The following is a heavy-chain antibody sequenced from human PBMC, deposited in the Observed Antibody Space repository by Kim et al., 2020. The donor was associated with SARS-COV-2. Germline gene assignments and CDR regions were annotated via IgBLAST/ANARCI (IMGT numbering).Heavy chain of an antibody. CDR2: IYYSGST. CDR1: GGSISSSSYY. CDR3: ARDWERANDY. Sequence: SETLSLTCTVSGGSISSSSYYWGWIRQPPGKGLEWIGSIYYSGSTYYNPSLKSRVTISVDTSKNQFSLKLSSVTAADTAVYYCARDWERANDYWGQGTLVTVSS. D-gene: IGHD3-16*01. J-gene: IGHJ4*02. V-gene: IGHV4-39*07.